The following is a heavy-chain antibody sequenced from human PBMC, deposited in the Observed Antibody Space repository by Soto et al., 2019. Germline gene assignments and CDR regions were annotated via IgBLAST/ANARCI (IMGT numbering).Heavy chain of an antibody. V-gene: IGHV4-39*01. D-gene: IGHD5-18*01. Sequence: PSETLSLTCTVSGGSISSSSYYWGWIRQPPGKGLEWIGTIYYSGSTYYNPSLTSRVTISVDTSKNQFSLKLSSVTAADTAVYYFARLRGYSYGQVHYPGQATLVSVSS. CDR3: ARLRGYSYGQVHY. CDR2: IYYSGST. CDR1: GGSISSSSYY. J-gene: IGHJ4*02.